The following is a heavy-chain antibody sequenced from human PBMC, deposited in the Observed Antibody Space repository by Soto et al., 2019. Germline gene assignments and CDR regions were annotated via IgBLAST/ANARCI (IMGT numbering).Heavy chain of an antibody. J-gene: IGHJ6*02. CDR1: GFTFSSYS. CDR3: ARDISAYGSGSYRSYYYYGMDV. D-gene: IGHD3-10*01. V-gene: IGHV3-21*01. CDR2: ISSSSSYI. Sequence: VGSLRLSCAASGFTFSSYSMNWVRQAPGKGLEWVSSISSSSSYIYYADSVKGRFTISRDNAKNSLYLQMNSLRAEDTAVYYCARDISAYGSGSYRSYYYYGMDVWGPGTTLTVSS.